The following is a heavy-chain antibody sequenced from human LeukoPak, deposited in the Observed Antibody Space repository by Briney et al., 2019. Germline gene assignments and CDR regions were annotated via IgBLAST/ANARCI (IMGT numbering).Heavy chain of an antibody. CDR3: ARAGDSGNLA. CDR2: INPNSGGT. CDR1: GYTFTGYY. J-gene: IGHJ5*02. D-gene: IGHD1-26*01. Sequence: ASVKVSCKASGYTFTGYYIHWVRQAPGQGLEWMGWINPNSGGTNYAQDFHGRVTMTRDTSIRTAYMELSRLRSDDTAVYYCARAGDSGNLAWGQGTLVTVSS. V-gene: IGHV1-2*02.